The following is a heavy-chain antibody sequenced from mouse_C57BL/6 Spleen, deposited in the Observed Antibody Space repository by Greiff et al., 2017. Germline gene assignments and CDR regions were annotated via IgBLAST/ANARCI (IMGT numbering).Heavy chain of an antibody. CDR3: ARGLTGTLFDY. V-gene: IGHV5-4*03. D-gene: IGHD4-1*01. CDR2: ISDGGSYT. J-gene: IGHJ2*01. CDR1: GFTFSNYA. Sequence: EVKVVESGGGLVKPGGSLKLSCAASGFTFSNYAMSWVRQTPEKRLEWVATISDGGSYTYYPDNVKGRFTISRDNAKNNLYLQMSHLKSEDTAMYYCARGLTGTLFDYWGQGTTLTVSS.